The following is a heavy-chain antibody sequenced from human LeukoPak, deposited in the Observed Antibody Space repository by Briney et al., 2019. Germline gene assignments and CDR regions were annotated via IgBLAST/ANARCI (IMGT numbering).Heavy chain of an antibody. CDR1: GYTFTSYG. J-gene: IGHJ4*02. CDR3: ARESHVTREDS. V-gene: IGHV1-18*01. CDR2: ISASNGDT. D-gene: IGHD1-26*01. Sequence: ASVKVSCKASGYTFTSYGIGWVRQAPGQGLEWVGWISASNGDTDYALKFQARVTMTTDTSTSTAYMELRSLRSDDTAVYYCARESHVTREDSWGQGTLVIVSS.